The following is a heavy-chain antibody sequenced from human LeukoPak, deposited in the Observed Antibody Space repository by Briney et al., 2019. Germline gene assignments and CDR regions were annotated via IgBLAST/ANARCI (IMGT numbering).Heavy chain of an antibody. CDR1: GYSFTSYW. CDR2: IYPGDSDT. D-gene: IGHD1-26*01. CDR3: ARHIDVVGANLDY. Sequence: GESLKISCKGSGYSFTSYWIGWVRQMPGKGLEWMGIIYPGDSDTRYSQSFQGQVTISADKSISTAYLQWSSLKASDTAMYYCARHIDVVGANLDYWGQGTLVTVSS. J-gene: IGHJ4*02. V-gene: IGHV5-51*01.